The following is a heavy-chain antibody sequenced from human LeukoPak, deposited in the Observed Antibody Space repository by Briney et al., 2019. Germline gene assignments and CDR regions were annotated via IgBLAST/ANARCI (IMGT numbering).Heavy chain of an antibody. D-gene: IGHD1-1*01. Sequence: PGGSLRLSCATSGFSFATYWMSWVRQAPGKGLEWVADINPSGSTKIYVDSVKGRFTISRDNAKNSLYLQINSLRAEDTTVYYCVRNVWNFFASWGQGTLVTVS. CDR3: VRNVWNFFAS. J-gene: IGHJ4*02. V-gene: IGHV3-7*01. CDR1: GFSFATYW. CDR2: INPSGSTK.